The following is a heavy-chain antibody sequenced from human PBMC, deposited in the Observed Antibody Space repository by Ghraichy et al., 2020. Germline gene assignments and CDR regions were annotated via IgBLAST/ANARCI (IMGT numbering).Heavy chain of an antibody. V-gene: IGHV4-39*01. CDR2: IYYSGST. Sequence: LNISCTVSGGSISSSTYYWGWIRQPPGKGLEWIGSIYYSGSTYYNPSLKSRVTISVDTSKNQFSLKLSSVTAADTAVYYCARQEGYEQHAGEFDPWGQGTLVTVSS. J-gene: IGHJ5*02. CDR1: GGSISSSTYY. D-gene: IGHD6-13*01. CDR3: ARQEGYEQHAGEFDP.